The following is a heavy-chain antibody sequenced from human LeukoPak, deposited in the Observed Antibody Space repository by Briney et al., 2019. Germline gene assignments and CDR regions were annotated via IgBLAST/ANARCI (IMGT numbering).Heavy chain of an antibody. D-gene: IGHD6-13*01. CDR2: IYYSGST. CDR3: ASGWDRNTHSSSWYVPSDY. J-gene: IGHJ4*02. Sequence: SETLSLTCTVPGGSISSSSYYWGWIRQPPGKGLEWIGSIYYSGSTYYNPSLKSRVTISVDTSKNQFSLKLSSVTAADTAVYYCASGWDRNTHSSSWYVPSDYWGQGTLVTVSS. CDR1: GGSISSSSYY. V-gene: IGHV4-39*01.